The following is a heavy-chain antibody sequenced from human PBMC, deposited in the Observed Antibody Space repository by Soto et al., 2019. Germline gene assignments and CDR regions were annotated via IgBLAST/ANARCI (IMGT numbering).Heavy chain of an antibody. CDR3: TRVSQFYYYYYGMDV. Sequence: GGSVRLSCAASGFTFSGSAMHWVRQASGKGLEWVGRIRSKANSYATAYAASVKGRFTISRDDSKNTAHLQMNSLKTEDTAVYYCTRVSQFYYYYYGMDVWGQGTTVTVSS. V-gene: IGHV3-73*01. CDR2: IRSKANSYAT. CDR1: GFTFSGSA. J-gene: IGHJ6*02.